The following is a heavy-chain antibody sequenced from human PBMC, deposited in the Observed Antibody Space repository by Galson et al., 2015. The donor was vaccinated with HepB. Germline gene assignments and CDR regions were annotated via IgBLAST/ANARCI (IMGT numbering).Heavy chain of an antibody. D-gene: IGHD6-6*01. CDR2: ISSSSSYI. Sequence: SLRLSCAASGFTFSSYSMNWVRQAPGKGLEWVSSISSSSSYIYYADSVKGRFTISRDNAKNSLYLQMNSLRAEDTAVYYCARVPTARLGYYYYGMDVWGPGTTVTVSS. J-gene: IGHJ6*02. CDR1: GFTFSSYS. V-gene: IGHV3-21*01. CDR3: ARVPTARLGYYYYGMDV.